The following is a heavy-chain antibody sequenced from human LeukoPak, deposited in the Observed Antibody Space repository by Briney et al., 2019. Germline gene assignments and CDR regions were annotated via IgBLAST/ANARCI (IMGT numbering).Heavy chain of an antibody. CDR3: ARDQRMVATNYYYGMDV. D-gene: IGHD5-12*01. Sequence: SETLSLTCTASGGSISSYYWSWIRQPPGKGLEWIGYIYYSGSTNYNPSLKSRVTISVDTSKNQFSLKLSSVTAADTAVYYCARDQRMVATNYYYGMDVWGQGTRVTVSS. J-gene: IGHJ6*02. CDR1: GGSISSYY. V-gene: IGHV4-59*01. CDR2: IYYSGST.